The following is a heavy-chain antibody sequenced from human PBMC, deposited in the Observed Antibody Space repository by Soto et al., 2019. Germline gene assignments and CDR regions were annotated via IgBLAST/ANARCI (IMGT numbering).Heavy chain of an antibody. CDR1: RFTVGSSY. CDR3: AKTGRRGLDDAFDI. V-gene: IGHV3-66*02. J-gene: IGHJ3*02. Sequence: GGSLRLSCAASRFTVGSSYVSWVRQAPGKGLEWVSVIYTGDTPYYADSVKGRFTISRDNSKNTLYLQMNSLRAEDTAVYYCAKTGRRGLDDAFDIWGQGTMVTVSS. D-gene: IGHD3-10*01. CDR2: IYTGDTP.